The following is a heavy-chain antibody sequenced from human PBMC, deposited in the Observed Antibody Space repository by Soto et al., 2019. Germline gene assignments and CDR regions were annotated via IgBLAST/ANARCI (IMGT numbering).Heavy chain of an antibody. CDR1: GYTFTAYC. Sequence: EASVKVSCKTSGYTFTAYCLAWLRQAPGQRPEWMGWVSTNNADTNYAQKFQGRVTMTTETSTRTTYMELRSLRSDDTAVYYCARELNTDPSAYYSFAYWGQGTLVTVSS. D-gene: IGHD3-22*01. J-gene: IGHJ4*02. V-gene: IGHV1-18*01. CDR3: ARELNTDPSAYYSFAY. CDR2: VSTNNADT.